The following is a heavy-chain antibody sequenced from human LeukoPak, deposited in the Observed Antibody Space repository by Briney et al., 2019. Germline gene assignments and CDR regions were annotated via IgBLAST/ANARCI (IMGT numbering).Heavy chain of an antibody. CDR1: GGSFSGYY. J-gene: IGHJ4*02. Sequence: PSETLSLTCAVYGGSFSGYYWSWIRQPPGKGLEWIGEINHSGTTHYNPSLKSRVTISVDTSKNQFSLKLSSVTAADTAVYYCARPVGSSHRISGFDYWGQGSLVTVSS. V-gene: IGHV4-34*01. D-gene: IGHD6-13*01. CDR2: INHSGTT. CDR3: ARPVGSSHRISGFDY.